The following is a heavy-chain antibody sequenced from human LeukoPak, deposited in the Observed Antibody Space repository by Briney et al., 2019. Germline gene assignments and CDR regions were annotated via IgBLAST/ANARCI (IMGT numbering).Heavy chain of an antibody. J-gene: IGHJ5*02. CDR1: GYTFTGYY. V-gene: IGHV1-2*02. D-gene: IGHD3-10*01. CDR3: ARVAPRITMVRGVLGGGWFDP. Sequence: GASVKVSCKASGYTFTGYYMHWVRQAPGQGLEWIGWINPNSGGTNYAQKFQGRVTMTRDTSISTAYMELSRLRSDDTAVYYCARVAPRITMVRGVLGGGWFDPWGQGTLVTVSS. CDR2: INPNSGGT.